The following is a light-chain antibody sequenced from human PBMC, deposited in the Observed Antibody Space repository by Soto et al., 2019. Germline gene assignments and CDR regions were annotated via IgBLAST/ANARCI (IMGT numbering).Light chain of an antibody. V-gene: IGKV3-20*01. CDR3: QQYGGSPRIT. CDR1: QSVSSTY. CDR2: GAS. J-gene: IGKJ4*01. Sequence: EIVLTQSPGTLSLSPGERATLSCRASQSVSSTYLAWYQQKPGQAPRLLIYGASSRATGIPDRFSGSGSGTDFNFTISRLEPEDFAVHYCQQYGGSPRITFGGGTKVEIK.